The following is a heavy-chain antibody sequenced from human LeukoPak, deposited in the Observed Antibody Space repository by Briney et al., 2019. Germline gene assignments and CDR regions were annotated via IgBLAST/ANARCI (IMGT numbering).Heavy chain of an antibody. Sequence: GGSLRLSCAASGFTFDDYGMHWVRQPPGKGLEWVSGISWNSGNIGYADSVKGRFTISRDNARNSLYLQMDILKPEDTAFYYCAKVDGYNSGWYDSWGQGTLVTVSS. J-gene: IGHJ5*01. V-gene: IGHV3-9*01. CDR2: ISWNSGNI. CDR3: AKVDGYNSGWYDS. CDR1: GFTFDDYG. D-gene: IGHD6-19*01.